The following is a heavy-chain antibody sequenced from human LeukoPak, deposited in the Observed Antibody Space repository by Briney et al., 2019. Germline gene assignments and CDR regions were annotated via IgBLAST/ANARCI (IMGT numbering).Heavy chain of an antibody. Sequence: PGGSLRLSCAASGFTFSNYNMNWVRQAQGKAMEWVSSITSSGTYIFYVDSVKGRFTISRDNAKNSLYLQMNSLRAEDTAVYYCARGQLYYDSSGFDYWGQGTLVTVSS. CDR1: GFTFSNYN. CDR2: ITSSGTYI. V-gene: IGHV3-21*01. CDR3: ARGQLYYDSSGFDY. D-gene: IGHD3-22*01. J-gene: IGHJ4*02.